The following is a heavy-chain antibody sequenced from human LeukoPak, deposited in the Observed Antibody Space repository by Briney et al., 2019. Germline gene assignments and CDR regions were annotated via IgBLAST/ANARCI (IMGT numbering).Heavy chain of an antibody. V-gene: IGHV4-34*01. D-gene: IGHD3-16*01. CDR2: INHSGRI. CDR3: ARVHGNYASPLDF. CDR1: GGSISSYY. J-gene: IGHJ4*02. Sequence: PSETLSLTCTVSGGSISSYYWSWIRQPPGKGLEWIGEINHSGRINHNPSLKSRVTISVDTSKNQYSLKLNSVTAADTAVYYCARVHGNYASPLDFWGQGTLVTVSS.